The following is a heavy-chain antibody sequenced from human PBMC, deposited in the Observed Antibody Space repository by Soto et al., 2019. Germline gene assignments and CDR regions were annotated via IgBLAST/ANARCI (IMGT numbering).Heavy chain of an antibody. CDR3: ASYTSGKRFDY. V-gene: IGHV4-4*07. CDR2: IHSSGNT. D-gene: IGHD6-19*01. J-gene: IGHJ4*02. Sequence: PSQTLSLTCTVSGGSISSYYWSWIRQPAGKGLEWIGRIHSSGNTNYNPSLKSRVTMSVDTSKKQFSLKLRSVTAADTAVYYCASYTSGKRFDYWGQGTLVTVSS. CDR1: GGSISSYY.